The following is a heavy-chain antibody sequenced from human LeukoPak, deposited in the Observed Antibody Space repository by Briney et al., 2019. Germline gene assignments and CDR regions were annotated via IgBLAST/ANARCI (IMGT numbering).Heavy chain of an antibody. CDR3: ARGSGLN. CDR1: GGSISSGGYY. J-gene: IGHJ4*02. V-gene: IGHV4-31*03. Sequence: SQTLSLTCTVSGGSISSGGYYWSWTRQHPGKGVEWIGHIYYTGSTHYNPSLKSRVTISVDTSKNQFSLKLSSVTAADTAMYYCARGSGLNWGQGTLVTVSS. CDR2: IYYTGST.